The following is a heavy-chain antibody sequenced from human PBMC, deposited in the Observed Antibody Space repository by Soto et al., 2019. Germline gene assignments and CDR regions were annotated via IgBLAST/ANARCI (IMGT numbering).Heavy chain of an antibody. CDR1: GFTFSTYG. CDR2: ISDSGDST. CDR3: AKDHAWGRRVTTRFDY. V-gene: IGHV3-23*01. Sequence: EVQLLESGGNLVQPGGSLRLSCAASGFTFSTYGMTWVRQAPGKGLEWVSSISDSGDSTYYADSVKGRFTISRDNSKNTLFLQMNSLRAEYTAVYYCAKDHAWGRRVTTRFDYWGQGALVTVSS. D-gene: IGHD4-17*01. J-gene: IGHJ4*02.